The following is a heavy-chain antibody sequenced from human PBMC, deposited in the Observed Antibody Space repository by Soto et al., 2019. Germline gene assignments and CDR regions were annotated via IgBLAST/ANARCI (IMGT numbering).Heavy chain of an antibody. CDR2: IKSKTDGGTT. J-gene: IGHJ1*01. CDR3: TTAVLGYCSGGSCYAYFQH. CDR1: GFTFSNAW. D-gene: IGHD2-15*01. V-gene: IGHV3-15*01. Sequence: ESGGGLVKPGGSLRLSCAASGFTFSNAWMSWVRQAPGKGLEWVGRIKSKTDGGTTDYAAPVKGRFTISRDDSKNTLYLQMNSLKTEDTAVYYCTTAVLGYCSGGSCYAYFQHWGQGTLVTVSS.